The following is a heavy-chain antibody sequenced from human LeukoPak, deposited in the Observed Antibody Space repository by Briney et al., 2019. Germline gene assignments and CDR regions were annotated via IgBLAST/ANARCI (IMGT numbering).Heavy chain of an antibody. D-gene: IGHD2-15*01. CDR1: GFTFSSYA. V-gene: IGHV3-23*01. Sequence: GGSLRLSCAASGFTFSSYAMSWVRQAPGKGLEWVSAISGSGGSTYYADSVKGRFTISRDNSKNTLYLQMNSLRAEDTAVYYCAKSHPYGGSCHQSYYFDYWGQGTLVTVSS. CDR2: ISGSGGST. CDR3: AKSHPYGGSCHQSYYFDY. J-gene: IGHJ4*02.